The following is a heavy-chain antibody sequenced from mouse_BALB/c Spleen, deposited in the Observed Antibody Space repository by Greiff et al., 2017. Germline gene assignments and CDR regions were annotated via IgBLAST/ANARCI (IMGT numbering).Heavy chain of an antibody. J-gene: IGHJ4*01. Sequence: EVKLMESGGGLVQPGGSLRLSCATSGFTFTDYYMSWVRQPPGKALEWLGFIRNKANGYTTEYSASVKGRFTISRDNSQSILYLQMNTLRAEDSATYYCSRGGIGYDGHYADAMDYWGQGTSVTVSS. CDR1: GFTFTDYY. D-gene: IGHD2-3*01. CDR3: SRGGIGYDGHYADAMDY. V-gene: IGHV7-3*02. CDR2: IRNKANGYTT.